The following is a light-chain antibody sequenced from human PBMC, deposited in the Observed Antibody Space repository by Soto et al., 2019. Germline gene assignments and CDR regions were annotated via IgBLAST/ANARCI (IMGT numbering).Light chain of an antibody. CDR3: ISYAGSNKPS. J-gene: IGLJ2*01. Sequence: QSALTQPPSASGSPGQSVAISCSGTSSDVGGYNYVSWYQQHPGKAPKLMIYDVNKRPSGVPDRFSGSKSGNTASLTVSGLQAEDEADYYCISYAGSNKPSFGGVTKLTGL. CDR1: SSDVGGYNY. V-gene: IGLV2-8*01. CDR2: DVN.